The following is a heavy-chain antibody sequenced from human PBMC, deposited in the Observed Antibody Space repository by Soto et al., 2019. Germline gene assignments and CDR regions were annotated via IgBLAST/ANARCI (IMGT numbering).Heavy chain of an antibody. Sequence: EVQLVESGGGLVKPGGSLRLSCAASGFTFSSYSMNWVRQAPGKGLEWVSSISSSSSYIYYADSVKGRFTISRDNAKNSLYLQMNSLRAEDTAVYYCARDIPGWLRPREGVRMDVWGKGTTVTVSS. V-gene: IGHV3-21*01. CDR2: ISSSSSYI. CDR3: ARDIPGWLRPREGVRMDV. J-gene: IGHJ6*03. CDR1: GFTFSSYS. D-gene: IGHD5-12*01.